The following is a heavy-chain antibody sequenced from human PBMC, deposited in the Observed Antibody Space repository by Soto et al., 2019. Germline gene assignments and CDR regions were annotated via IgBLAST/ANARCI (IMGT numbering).Heavy chain of an antibody. V-gene: IGHV4-31*03. CDR1: GGSISSGGYY. J-gene: IGHJ6*04. CDR2: IYYSGST. D-gene: IGHD2-21*02. CDR3: ARDSYCGGDCYRRDYYYYGMDV. Sequence: SETLSLTCTVSGGSISSGGYYWSWIRQHPGKGLEWIGYIYYSGSTYYNPSLKSRVTISVDTSKNQFSLKLSSVTAADTAVYYCARDSYCGGDCYRRDYYYYGMDVWGKGTTVTVSS.